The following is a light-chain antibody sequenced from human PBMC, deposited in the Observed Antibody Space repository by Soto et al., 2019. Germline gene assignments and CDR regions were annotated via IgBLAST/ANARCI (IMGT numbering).Light chain of an antibody. CDR3: QSYDSSLSAYV. CDR1: SSDVGGYNF. V-gene: IGLV2-14*03. Sequence: QSALTQPASVFGSPGQSITISCTGTSSDVGGYNFVSWYQQHPGKAPKLMIYEVSNRPSGVSNRFSGSKSGNTASLTISGLQPEDEADYYCQSYDSSLSAYVFATGTKVTVL. CDR2: EVS. J-gene: IGLJ1*01.